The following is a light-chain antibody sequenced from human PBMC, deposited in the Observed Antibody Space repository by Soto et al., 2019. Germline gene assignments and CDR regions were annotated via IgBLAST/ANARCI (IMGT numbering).Light chain of an antibody. CDR2: GAS. J-gene: IGKJ1*01. V-gene: IGKV3-20*01. CDR1: QSVSSSY. Sequence: IVVTHSPGTLSLSPGERATLSCRASQSVSSSYLAWYQQKPGQAPRLLIYGASSRATGIPDRFSGSGSGTDFTLTISRLEPEDFAVYYCQQYASSPQTFGQGTKVDI. CDR3: QQYASSPQT.